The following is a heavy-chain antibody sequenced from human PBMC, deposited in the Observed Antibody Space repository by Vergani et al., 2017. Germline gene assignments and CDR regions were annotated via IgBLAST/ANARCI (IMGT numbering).Heavy chain of an antibody. D-gene: IGHD3-10*01. Sequence: QVQLVQSGAEVKKPGSSVKVSCKASGGTFSSYTISWVRQAPGQGLEWMGRIIPILGIANYAQKFQGRVTITGDKSTSTANMEVSSLRSEDTAVYYCARGSVRGVIDYYYGMDVWGQGTTVTVSS. J-gene: IGHJ6*02. V-gene: IGHV1-69*02. CDR3: ARGSVRGVIDYYYGMDV. CDR2: IIPILGIA. CDR1: GGTFSSYT.